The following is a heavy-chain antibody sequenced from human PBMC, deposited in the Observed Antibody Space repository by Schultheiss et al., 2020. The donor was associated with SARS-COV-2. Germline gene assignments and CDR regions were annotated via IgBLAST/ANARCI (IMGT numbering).Heavy chain of an antibody. V-gene: IGHV3-33*06. CDR1: GFTFSSYG. J-gene: IGHJ6*02. CDR2: IWYDGSNK. CDR3: AKDLKTYYDFWRTTRGRVGSYGMDV. D-gene: IGHD3-3*01. Sequence: GGSLRLSCVGSGFTFSSYGMHWVRQAPGKGLEWVAVIWYDGSNKYYADSVKGRFTISRDNSKNTLYLQMNSLRAEDTAVYYCAKDLKTYYDFWRTTRGRVGSYGMDVWGQGTTVTVSS.